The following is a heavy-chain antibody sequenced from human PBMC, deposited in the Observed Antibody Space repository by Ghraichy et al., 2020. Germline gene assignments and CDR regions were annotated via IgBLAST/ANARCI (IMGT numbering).Heavy chain of an antibody. D-gene: IGHD2-2*01. CDR1: GGSISSGNW. V-gene: IGHV4-4*02. J-gene: IGHJ3*02. CDR2: IFHSGTV. CDR3: AKDGLTSGAFHI. Sequence: SETLSLTCAVSGGSISSGNWYNLVRQPPGKGLEWIGEIFHSGTVHYNTSLKSRVTISVDTSANQVSLKLSSVTAADTAVYYCAKDGLTSGAFHIWGQGTKVTVSS.